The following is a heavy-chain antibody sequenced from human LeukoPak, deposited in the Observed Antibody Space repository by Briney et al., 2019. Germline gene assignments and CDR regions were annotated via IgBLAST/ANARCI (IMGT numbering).Heavy chain of an antibody. CDR1: GGSISSGGYY. D-gene: IGHD3-9*01. CDR2: IYYSGST. CDR3: ARADDILTGYTSNYGMDV. J-gene: IGHJ6*02. Sequence: SETLSLTCTVSGGSISSGGYYWSWIRQHPGKGLEWIGYIYYSGSTYYNPSLKSRVTISVDTSKNQFSLKLSSVTAADTAVYYCARADDILTGYTSNYGMDVWGQGTTVTVSS. V-gene: IGHV4-31*03.